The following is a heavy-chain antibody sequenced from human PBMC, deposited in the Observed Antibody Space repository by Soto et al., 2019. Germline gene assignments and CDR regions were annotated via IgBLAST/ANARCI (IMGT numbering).Heavy chain of an antibody. Sequence: ASVKVSCKASGYTFTSYDINWVRQATGQGLEWMGWMNPNSGNTGYAQKFQGRVTMTRNTSISTAYMELSSLRSEDTAVYYCARGRVVRGANPNSPNFDYWGQGSLVAVSS. D-gene: IGHD3-10*01. CDR1: GYTFTSYD. V-gene: IGHV1-8*01. CDR2: MNPNSGNT. CDR3: ARGRVVRGANPNSPNFDY. J-gene: IGHJ4*02.